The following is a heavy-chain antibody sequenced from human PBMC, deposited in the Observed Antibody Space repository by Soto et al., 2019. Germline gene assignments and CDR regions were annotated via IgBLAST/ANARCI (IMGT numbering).Heavy chain of an antibody. J-gene: IGHJ4*02. CDR1: GFTFSSSA. V-gene: IGHV1-58*02. Sequence: SVKVSCKASGFTFSSSAIQWVRQARGQPLEWLGWIVVASGKTDYTHNLQTRVTITRDKSTNTAYLELSGLRSDDTAVYYCAATVDSGSYDFCVNPWWGQRTLVTVAS. D-gene: IGHD3-3*01. CDR3: AATVDSGSYDFCVNPW. CDR2: IVVASGKT.